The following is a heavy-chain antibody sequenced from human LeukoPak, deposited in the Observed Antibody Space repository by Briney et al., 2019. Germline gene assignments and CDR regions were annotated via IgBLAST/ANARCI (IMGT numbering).Heavy chain of an antibody. CDR3: AKDKYSPFDY. V-gene: IGHV3-30*02. D-gene: IGHD5-18*01. CDR2: IRYDGSNK. Sequence: GGSLRLSCAASGFTFSSYGMHWVHQAPGKGLEWVAFIRYDGSNKYYADSVKGRFTISRDNSKNTLYLQMNSLRAEDTAVYYCAKDKYSPFDYWGQGTPVTVSS. J-gene: IGHJ4*02. CDR1: GFTFSSYG.